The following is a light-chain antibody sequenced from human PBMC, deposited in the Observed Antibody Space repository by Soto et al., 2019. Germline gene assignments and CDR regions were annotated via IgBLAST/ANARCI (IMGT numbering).Light chain of an antibody. Sequence: DLQMTQSPYSLSASVGDRVTITCRASQDISNYLNWYQQRPGKAPKLLIYDASNLERGVPSRFSGTRSGTHFTFAITSLQPEDVATYYCQQSDSLPITFGQGTRLEI. J-gene: IGKJ5*01. CDR2: DAS. CDR1: QDISNY. V-gene: IGKV1-33*01. CDR3: QQSDSLPIT.